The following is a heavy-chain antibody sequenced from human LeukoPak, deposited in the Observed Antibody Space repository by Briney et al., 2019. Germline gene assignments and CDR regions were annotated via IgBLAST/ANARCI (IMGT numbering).Heavy chain of an antibody. D-gene: IGHD3-10*01. CDR1: GYNFTTYG. V-gene: IGHV1-18*01. J-gene: IGHJ4*02. Sequence: ASVKVSCKTSGYNFTTYGISWVRQAPGQGLEWMGWISPYNGNTRYAQKAQGRATMTTDTSTSTASMELRSLRSEDTAVYYCAREKRSTMVRGVFDTWGQGTLVTVSS. CDR2: ISPYNGNT. CDR3: AREKRSTMVRGVFDT.